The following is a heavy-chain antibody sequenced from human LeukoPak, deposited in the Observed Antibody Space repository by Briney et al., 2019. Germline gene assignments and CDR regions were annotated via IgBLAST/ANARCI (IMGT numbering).Heavy chain of an antibody. CDR2: ISYDGSNK. J-gene: IGHJ3*02. Sequence: GGSLRLSCAASGFTFSSYAMHWVRQAPGKGLEWVAVISYDGSNKYYADSVKGRFTISRDNSKNTLYLQMSSLRSEDTAVYYCAKAADDFDIWGQGTMVTVPS. V-gene: IGHV3-30-3*01. CDR3: AKAADDFDI. CDR1: GFTFSSYA.